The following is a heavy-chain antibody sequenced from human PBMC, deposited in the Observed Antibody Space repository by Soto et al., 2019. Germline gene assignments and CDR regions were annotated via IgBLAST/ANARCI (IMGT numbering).Heavy chain of an antibody. CDR1: GGSISSGDYY. V-gene: IGHV4-30-4*01. CDR3: ARAGSIAAMNWFDP. D-gene: IGHD6-6*01. CDR2: ISYSGST. Sequence: SETLSLTCTVSGGSISSGDYYWSWIRQPPGKGLEWIGYISYSGSTYYNPSLKSRVTISVDTSKNQFSLKLSSVTAADTAVYYCARAGSIAAMNWFDPWGQGTLVTVSS. J-gene: IGHJ5*02.